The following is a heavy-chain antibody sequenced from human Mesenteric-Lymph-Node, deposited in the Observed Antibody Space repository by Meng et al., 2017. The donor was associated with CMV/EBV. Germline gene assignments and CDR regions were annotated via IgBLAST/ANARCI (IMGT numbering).Heavy chain of an antibody. CDR2: IYYSGST. Sequence: SETLSLTCAVYGGYFSGYYWSWIRQPPGKGLEWIGTIYYSGSTYYNPSLKSRLTISIDTSKNQFSLKLSSVTAADTAMYYCARVQYGSTNWFDPWGQGTLVTVSS. J-gene: IGHJ5*02. CDR3: ARVQYGSTNWFDP. D-gene: IGHD3-10*01. CDR1: GGYFSGYY. V-gene: IGHV4-34*01.